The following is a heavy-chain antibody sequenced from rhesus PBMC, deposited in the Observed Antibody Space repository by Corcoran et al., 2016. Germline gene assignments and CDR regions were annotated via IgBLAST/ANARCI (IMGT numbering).Heavy chain of an antibody. V-gene: IGHV4-165*01. CDR2: IGSSSGST. CDR1: GDSISGYW. Sequence: QVQLQESGPGLVKPSETLSLTCAVSGDSISGYWWGWIRQPPGKGLEWIGYIGSSSGSTYYNPSLKSRVTISTDTSKNQFSLKLSSVTAADTAVYYCAIAPHYYSGSYYWGQGVLVTVSS. CDR3: AIAPHYYSGSYY. D-gene: IGHD3-16*01. J-gene: IGHJ4*01.